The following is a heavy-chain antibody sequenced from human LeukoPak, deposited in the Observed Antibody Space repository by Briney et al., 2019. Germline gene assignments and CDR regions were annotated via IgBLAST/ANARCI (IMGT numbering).Heavy chain of an antibody. J-gene: IGHJ5*01. D-gene: IGHD5-18*01. CDR1: GFTVSSNY. CDR2: IYSGGTT. CDR3: AKDYGIQLWSVGS. Sequence: PGGSLRLSCAVSGFTVSSNYMNWVRQAPGKGLEWVSVIYSGGTTYYADSVKGRFTISRDNSKNTLYLQMNSLRAEDTAVYYCAKDYGIQLWSVGSWGQGTLVTVSS. V-gene: IGHV3-66*01.